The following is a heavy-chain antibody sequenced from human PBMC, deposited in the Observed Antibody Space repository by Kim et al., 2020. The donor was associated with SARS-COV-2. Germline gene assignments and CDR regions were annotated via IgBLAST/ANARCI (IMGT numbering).Heavy chain of an antibody. CDR2: ISAYNGNT. Sequence: ASVKVSCKASGYTFTSYGISWVRQAPGQGLEWMGWISAYNGNTNYAQKLQGRVTMTTDTSTSTAYMELRSLRSDDTAVYYCARVSRPNSGWGYFDYWGQGTLVTVSS. J-gene: IGHJ4*02. CDR3: ARVSRPNSGWGYFDY. D-gene: IGHD6-19*01. CDR1: GYTFTSYG. V-gene: IGHV1-18*01.